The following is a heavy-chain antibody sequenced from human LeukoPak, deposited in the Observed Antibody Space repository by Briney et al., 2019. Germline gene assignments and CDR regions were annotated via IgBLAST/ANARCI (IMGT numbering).Heavy chain of an antibody. Sequence: PGGSLRLSCVASGFTFSSYAMSWVRQAPGKGLEWVSAISGSGGSTYYADSVKGRFTISRDNSKNTLYLQMNSLRAEDTAVYYCAKGGPAILYCSSTSCYLYWGQGTLVTVSS. CDR3: AKGGPAILYCSSTSCYLY. D-gene: IGHD2-2*01. J-gene: IGHJ4*02. V-gene: IGHV3-23*01. CDR1: GFTFSSYA. CDR2: ISGSGGST.